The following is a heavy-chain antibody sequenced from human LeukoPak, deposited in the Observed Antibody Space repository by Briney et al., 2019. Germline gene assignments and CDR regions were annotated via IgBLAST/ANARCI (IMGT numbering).Heavy chain of an antibody. CDR2: ISSSSSYI. D-gene: IGHD3-10*01. CDR3: ARGGSGSYYIDY. V-gene: IGHV3-21*01. J-gene: IGHJ4*02. Sequence: GGSLRLSCAASGFTFSSYSMNWVRQAPGKGLEWVSSISSSSSYIYYADSVKGRFTISRDNAKNSLYLQMNSLRAEDTAVYYCARGGSGSYYIDYWGQGTLVTASS. CDR1: GFTFSSYS.